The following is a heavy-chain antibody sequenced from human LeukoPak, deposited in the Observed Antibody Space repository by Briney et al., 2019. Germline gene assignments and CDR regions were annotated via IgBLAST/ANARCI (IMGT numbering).Heavy chain of an antibody. CDR3: ARVRGPYYYYGMDV. J-gene: IGHJ6*04. V-gene: IGHV3-7*01. D-gene: IGHD1-26*01. Sequence: GGSLRLSCAASGFTFSSYWMSWVRQAPGKGLEWVANIKQDGSEKYYVDSVKGRFTISRDNAKNSLYLQMNSLRAEDTAVYYCARVRGPYYYYGMDVWGKGTTVTVSS. CDR2: IKQDGSEK. CDR1: GFTFSSYW.